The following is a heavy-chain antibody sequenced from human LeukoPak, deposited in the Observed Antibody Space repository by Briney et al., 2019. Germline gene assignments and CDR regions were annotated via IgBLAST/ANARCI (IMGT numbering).Heavy chain of an antibody. Sequence: GSSVKVSCKASGGTFSSYAISWVRQAPGQGLEWMGGIIPIFGTANYAQKFQGRVTITADESTSTAYMELSSLRSEDTAMYYCAYGDSSGYYSFDYWGQGTLVTVSS. CDR1: GGTFSSYA. CDR3: AYGDSSGYYSFDY. J-gene: IGHJ4*02. D-gene: IGHD3-22*01. CDR2: IIPIFGTA. V-gene: IGHV1-69*01.